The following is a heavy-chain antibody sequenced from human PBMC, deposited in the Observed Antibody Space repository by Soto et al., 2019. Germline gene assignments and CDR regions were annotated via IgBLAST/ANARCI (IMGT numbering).Heavy chain of an antibody. D-gene: IGHD1-1*01. J-gene: IGHJ6*02. V-gene: IGHV3-21*01. Sequence: EVQLVESGGGLVKPGGSLRLSCAASGFTFSSYSMNWVRQAPGKGLEWVSSISSSSSYIYYADSVKGRFTISRDNAKNSLYLQMNSLRAEDTAVYYCARDGAEMMGTNYYYYYGMDVWGQGTMVTVSS. CDR2: ISSSSSYI. CDR1: GFTFSSYS. CDR3: ARDGAEMMGTNYYYYYGMDV.